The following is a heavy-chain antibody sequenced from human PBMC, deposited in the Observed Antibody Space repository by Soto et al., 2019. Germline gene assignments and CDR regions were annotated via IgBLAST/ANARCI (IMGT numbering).Heavy chain of an antibody. D-gene: IGHD2-21*02. Sequence: GGSLRLSCATSGFSFSNYAMSWVRQAPGKGLEWVSLISGSASATHYADSVKGRFTISRDNSKRTVYLQLNSLRAEDTALYYCAKDAVYSDGLWLMDHWGQGTQVTVS. CDR2: ISGSASAT. CDR3: AKDAVYSDGLWLMDH. J-gene: IGHJ4*02. V-gene: IGHV3-23*01. CDR1: GFSFSNYA.